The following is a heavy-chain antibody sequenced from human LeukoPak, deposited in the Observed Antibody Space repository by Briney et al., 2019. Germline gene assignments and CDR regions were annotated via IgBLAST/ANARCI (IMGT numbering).Heavy chain of an antibody. Sequence: SETLSLTCTVSGGSISSGGYYWSWIRQPPGKVLEWIGYIYHSGSTYYNPSLKSRVTISVDRSKNQFSLKLSSVTAADTAVYYCARDLEYSSSTFGYWGQGTLVTVSS. J-gene: IGHJ4*02. CDR3: ARDLEYSSSTFGY. D-gene: IGHD6-6*01. CDR1: GGSISSGGYY. V-gene: IGHV4-30-2*01. CDR2: IYHSGST.